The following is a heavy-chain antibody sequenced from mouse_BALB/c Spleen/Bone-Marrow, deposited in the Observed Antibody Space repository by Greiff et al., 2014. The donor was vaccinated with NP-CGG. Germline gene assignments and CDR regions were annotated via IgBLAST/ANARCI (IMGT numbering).Heavy chain of an antibody. J-gene: IGHJ1*01. CDR3: ARDRNYGSSWYFDV. V-gene: IGHV7-3*02. D-gene: IGHD1-1*01. Sequence: DVMLVESGGGLVQPGGSLRLSCATSGFIFTDYYMSWVRQPPGKALEWLGFIRNKANGYTTEYSASVKGRFTISRDNSQSILYLQMNTLRAEDSATYYCARDRNYGSSWYFDVWGAGTTVTVSS. CDR1: GFIFTDYY. CDR2: IRNKANGYTT.